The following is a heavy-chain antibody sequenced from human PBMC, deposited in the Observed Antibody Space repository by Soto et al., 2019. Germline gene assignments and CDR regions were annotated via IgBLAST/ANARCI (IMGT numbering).Heavy chain of an antibody. J-gene: IGHJ6*02. V-gene: IGHV4-31*03. CDR3: ARAETYYDFWSGRHYGMDV. Sequence: SETLSLTCTVSGGSISSGGYYWSWIRQHPGKGLEWIGYIYYSGSTYYNPSLKSRVTISVDTSKNQFSLKLSSVTAADTAVHYCARAETYYDFWSGRHYGMDVWGQGTTVTVSS. D-gene: IGHD3-3*01. CDR1: GGSISSGGYY. CDR2: IYYSGST.